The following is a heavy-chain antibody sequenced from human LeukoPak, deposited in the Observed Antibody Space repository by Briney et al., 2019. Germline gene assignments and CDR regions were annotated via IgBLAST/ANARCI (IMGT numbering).Heavy chain of an antibody. V-gene: IGHV4-59*01. CDR3: ARDNYGSGSYTLAY. CDR1: DGSINTYY. CDR2: IYYSGST. D-gene: IGHD3-10*01. J-gene: IGHJ4*02. Sequence: SETLSLTCTVSDGSINTYYWSWIRQPPGKGLEWIGCIYYSGSTNYNPSLKSRVTISVDTSKNQFSLKLSSVTAADTAVYYCARDNYGSGSYTLAYWGQGTLVTVSS.